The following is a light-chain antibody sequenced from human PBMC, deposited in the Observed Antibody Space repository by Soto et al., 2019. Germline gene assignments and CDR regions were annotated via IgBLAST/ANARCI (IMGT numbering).Light chain of an antibody. CDR1: QSMNSS. Sequence: DIQMTQSPSSLSASVGDRVTITCRASQSMNSSLNRCQQKPGKAPKLLIYAASSLQSGVPSRFSGSGSGTDVTLTISSLQPEDFATHYCQQNYNTFGPGTKVDVK. CDR3: QQNYNT. V-gene: IGKV1-39*01. CDR2: AAS. J-gene: IGKJ3*01.